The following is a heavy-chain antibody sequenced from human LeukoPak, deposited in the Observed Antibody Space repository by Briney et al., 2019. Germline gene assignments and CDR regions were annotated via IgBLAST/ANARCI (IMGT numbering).Heavy chain of an antibody. Sequence: SETLSLTCAVSGGSISSGGYSWSWIRQPPGRGLEWIGYIYHSGSTYYNPSLKSRVTISVDTSKNQFSLKLTSVTAADTAVYYCARDGRLDGTVGHFDYWGQGALVTVSS. V-gene: IGHV4-30-2*01. CDR1: GGSISSGGYS. CDR2: IYHSGST. D-gene: IGHD4-23*01. CDR3: ARDGRLDGTVGHFDY. J-gene: IGHJ4*02.